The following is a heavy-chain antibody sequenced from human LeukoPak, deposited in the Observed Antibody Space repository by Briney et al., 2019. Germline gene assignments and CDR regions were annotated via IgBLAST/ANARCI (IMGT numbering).Heavy chain of an antibody. V-gene: IGHV4-38-2*02. CDR3: ARDLVGAITFDY. CDR2: IYHSGST. CDR1: GYSISSGYY. Sequence: SETLSLTCTVSGYSISSGYYWGWIRQPPGKGLEWIGSIYHSGSTYYNPSLKSRVTISVDTSKNQFSLKLSSVTAADTAVYYCARDLVGAITFDYWGQGTLVTVSS. D-gene: IGHD1-26*01. J-gene: IGHJ4*02.